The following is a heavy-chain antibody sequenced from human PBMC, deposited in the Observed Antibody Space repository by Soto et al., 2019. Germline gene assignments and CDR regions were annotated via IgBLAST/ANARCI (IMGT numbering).Heavy chain of an antibody. CDR1: GFNFAAYT. J-gene: IGHJ4*02. V-gene: IGHV3-49*04. Sequence: GGSLRLSCSASGFNFAAYTMRWVRLTPGKGLEWVGFIRRIAYGGTTDYAASVEGRFTISRDDSRKIVYLQMSRLKIEDTAVYYCSRSLAIDFDSWGQGTLVTVSS. CDR3: SRSLAIDFDS. CDR2: IRRIAYGGTT.